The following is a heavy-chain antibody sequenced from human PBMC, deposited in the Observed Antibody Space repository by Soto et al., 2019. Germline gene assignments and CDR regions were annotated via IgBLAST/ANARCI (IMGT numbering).Heavy chain of an antibody. CDR3: ARVHRSMIVVDYGMDV. CDR2: ISSSSTI. J-gene: IGHJ6*02. Sequence: GGSLRLSCAASGFTFSSYSMNWVRQAPGKGLEWVSYISSSSTIYYADSVKGRFTISRDNAKNSLYLQMNSLRDEDTAVYYCARVHRSMIVVDYGMDVWGQGTTVTVSS. CDR1: GFTFSSYS. V-gene: IGHV3-48*02. D-gene: IGHD3-22*01.